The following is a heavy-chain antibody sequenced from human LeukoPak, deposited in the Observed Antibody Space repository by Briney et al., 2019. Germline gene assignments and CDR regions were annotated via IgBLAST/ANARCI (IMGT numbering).Heavy chain of an antibody. CDR3: ARVAYCSSSSCYRALDS. D-gene: IGHD2-2*02. Sequence: SETLSLTCTVSGGSISSYSWSWIRQPPGKGLEWIGYIYYSGSTNYNPSLKSRVTISVDTSKNQFSLKLSSVTAADKAVYYCARVAYCSSSSCYRALDSWGQGTLVTVSS. CDR2: IYYSGST. J-gene: IGHJ4*02. CDR1: GGSISSYS. V-gene: IGHV4-59*01.